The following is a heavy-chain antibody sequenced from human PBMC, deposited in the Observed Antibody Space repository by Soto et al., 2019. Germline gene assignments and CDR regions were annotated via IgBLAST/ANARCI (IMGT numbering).Heavy chain of an antibody. J-gene: IGHJ4*02. CDR2: ISYSGST. D-gene: IGHD6-13*01. CDR3: ARGTSWQLPFYY. CDR1: SDSISSYY. Sequence: SETLSLTCTVSSDSISSYYWSWIRQPPGKRLEWIGYISYSGSTDYNPSLKSRVTISGDTSKNQFSLKVSSVTAADTAVYYCARGTSWQLPFYYWGQGTLANVSS. V-gene: IGHV4-59*01.